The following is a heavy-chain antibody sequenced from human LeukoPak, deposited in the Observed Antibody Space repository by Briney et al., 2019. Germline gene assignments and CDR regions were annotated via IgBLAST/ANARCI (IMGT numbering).Heavy chain of an antibody. J-gene: IGHJ6*02. CDR3: ARGRIAKIVVVHSFHYGMDV. D-gene: IGHD3-22*01. V-gene: IGHV4-34*01. Sequence: SETLSLTCDVFGGSFTDYFWTWIRQSPGKGLEWIGDINDYTGNINYNPSLNSRVSISLEKSKNQFSLELRSVTAADTAVYYCARGRIAKIVVVHSFHYGMDVWGQGTTVTVSS. CDR2: INDYTGNI. CDR1: GGSFTDYF.